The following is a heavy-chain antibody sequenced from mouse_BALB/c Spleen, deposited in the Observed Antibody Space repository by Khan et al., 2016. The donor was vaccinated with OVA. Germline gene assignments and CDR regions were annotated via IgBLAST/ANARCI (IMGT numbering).Heavy chain of an antibody. V-gene: IGHV1-61*01. J-gene: IGHJ3*01. CDR1: GYTFTSYW. D-gene: IGHD2-2*01. CDR2: INPSDSET. Sequence: QVQLQQPGAELVRPGASVKLSCKASGYTFTSYWMNWVRQRPGQGLDWIGKINPSDSETHYNQMFKDKATLTVDKSSGTAYMQLSSLTSEDSAVYYCARREKYGYDPSWFAYWGQGPLVTVSA. CDR3: ARREKYGYDPSWFAY.